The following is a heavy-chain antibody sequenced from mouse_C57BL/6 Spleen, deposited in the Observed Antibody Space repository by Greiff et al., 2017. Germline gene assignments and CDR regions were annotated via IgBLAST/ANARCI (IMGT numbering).Heavy chain of an antibody. CDR2: INPNNGGT. CDR3: ARPDYYGSSPHFDY. D-gene: IGHD1-1*01. Sequence: EVKLVESGPELVKPGASVKIPCKASGYTFTDYNMDWVKQSHGTSLEWIGDINPNNGGTIYNQKFKGKATLTVDKSSSTAYMELRSLTSEDTAVYYCARPDYYGSSPHFDYWGQGTTLTVSS. V-gene: IGHV1-18*01. CDR1: GYTFTDYN. J-gene: IGHJ2*01.